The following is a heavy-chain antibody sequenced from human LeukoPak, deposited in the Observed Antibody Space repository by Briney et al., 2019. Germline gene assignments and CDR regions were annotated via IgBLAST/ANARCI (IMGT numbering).Heavy chain of an antibody. D-gene: IGHD3-10*01. CDR3: ARGHFGQNWIDP. Sequence: SETLSLTCAVSGASISGFYWSWIRQPAGEGLEWIGRIYATGDTNYNPSLKSRVTMSEDTSKNQFSLKLTSLTAADTAMYYCARGHFGQNWIDPWGQGTLVIVSS. CDR2: IYATGDT. CDR1: GASISGFY. J-gene: IGHJ5*02. V-gene: IGHV4-4*07.